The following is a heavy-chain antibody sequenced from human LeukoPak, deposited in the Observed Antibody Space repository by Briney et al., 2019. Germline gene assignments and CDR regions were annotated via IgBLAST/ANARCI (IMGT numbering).Heavy chain of an antibody. CDR3: ARASGYSYH. J-gene: IGHJ5*02. CDR1: GYSISSGYY. D-gene: IGHD5-18*01. Sequence: SETLSLTCTVSGYSISSGYYWGWIRQPPGKGLEWIGSIYHSGSTYYNPSLKSRVTISVDPSKNQFSLKLSSVTAADTAVYYCARASGYSYHWGQGTLVTVSS. CDR2: IYHSGST. V-gene: IGHV4-38-2*02.